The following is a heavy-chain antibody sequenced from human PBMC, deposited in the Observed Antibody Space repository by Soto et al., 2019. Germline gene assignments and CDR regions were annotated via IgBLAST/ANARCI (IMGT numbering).Heavy chain of an antibody. CDR2: IYFSGST. J-gene: IGHJ4*02. CDR1: GVSISTSDYY. D-gene: IGHD1-1*01. CDR3: ARDAEPTTGGIDF. V-gene: IGHV4-31*03. Sequence: SETLSLSCSVSGVSISTSDYYWSWIRQHPGKGLEWIGDIYFSGSTKYNSPLKSRVLISLDPSKNHFSLKLTSVTAADTAVYFCARDAEPTTGGIDFWGQGTRVTVSS.